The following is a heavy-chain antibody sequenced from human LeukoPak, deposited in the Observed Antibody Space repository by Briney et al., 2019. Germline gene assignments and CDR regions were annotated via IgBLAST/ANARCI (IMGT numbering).Heavy chain of an antibody. V-gene: IGHV4-34*01. J-gene: IGHJ4*02. CDR1: GGSFSGYY. Sequence: SETLSLTCAVYGGSFSGYYWSWIRQPPGKGLEWIGEINHSGSTNYNPSLKSRVTISVDMSKNQFSLKLSSVTAADTAVYYCARGPYSGYEKAFDYWGQGTLVTVSS. D-gene: IGHD5-12*01. CDR3: ARGPYSGYEKAFDY. CDR2: INHSGST.